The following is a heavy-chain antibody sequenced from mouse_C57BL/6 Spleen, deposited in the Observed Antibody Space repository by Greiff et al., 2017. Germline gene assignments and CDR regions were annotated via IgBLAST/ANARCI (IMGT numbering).Heavy chain of an antibody. CDR3: ARHEEGGYLESYAMDY. Sequence: QVQLQQSGAELVKPGASVKLSCKASGYTFPEYTIHWVKQRSGQGLEWIGWFYPGSGSIKYNEKFKDKATLTADKSSSTVYMKLSRLTSEDSAVYFCARHEEGGYLESYAMDYWGQGTLVTVSS. D-gene: IGHD2-2*01. J-gene: IGHJ4*01. CDR2: FYPGSGSI. V-gene: IGHV1-62-2*01. CDR1: GYTFPEYT.